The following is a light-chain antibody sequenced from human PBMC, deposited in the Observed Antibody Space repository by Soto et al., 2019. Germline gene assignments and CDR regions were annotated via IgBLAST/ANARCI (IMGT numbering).Light chain of an antibody. CDR2: GAS. V-gene: IGKV3-15*01. CDR3: QHYNKWPFT. Sequence: EIVMTQSPATLSVSPGERATLSCRASQSVSSTLAWYQQKPGHAPRLLIYGASGRATGIPARFSGSGSGTEFTFTISSLQSEDFAVYYCQHYNKWPFTFGQGTKLAIK. CDR1: QSVSST. J-gene: IGKJ2*01.